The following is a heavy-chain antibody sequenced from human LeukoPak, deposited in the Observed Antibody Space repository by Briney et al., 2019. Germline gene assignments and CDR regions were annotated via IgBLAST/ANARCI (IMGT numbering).Heavy chain of an antibody. V-gene: IGHV4-38-2*02. J-gene: IGHJ5*02. Sequence: PSETLSLTCAVSGYSISSGYYWGWIRQPPGQGLEWIGSIYHSGSTYYNPSLKSRVTISVDTSKNQFSLKLSSVTAADTAVYYCARDYCSGGSCYVSQGFDPWGQGTLVTVSS. CDR2: IYHSGST. CDR3: ARDYCSGGSCYVSQGFDP. D-gene: IGHD2-15*01. CDR1: GYSISSGYY.